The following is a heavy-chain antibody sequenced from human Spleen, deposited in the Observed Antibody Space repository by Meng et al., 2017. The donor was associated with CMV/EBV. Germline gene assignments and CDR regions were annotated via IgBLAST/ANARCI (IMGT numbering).Heavy chain of an antibody. Sequence: GESLKISCKGSGYTFTNHWIAWVRQLPGKGLEWMGTIHPSNSDTRYNPAFQGQVTISADKSISTAYLQWSSLKASDTAMYYCARLGSGYYTQYYYYGMDVWGQGTTVTVSS. J-gene: IGHJ6*02. CDR1: GYTFTNHW. CDR2: IHPSNSDT. D-gene: IGHD3-3*01. V-gene: IGHV5-51*01. CDR3: ARLGSGYYTQYYYYGMDV.